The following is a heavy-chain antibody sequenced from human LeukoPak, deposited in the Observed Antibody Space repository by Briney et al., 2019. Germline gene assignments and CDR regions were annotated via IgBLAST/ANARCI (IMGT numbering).Heavy chain of an antibody. CDR2: IKQDGSEK. V-gene: IGHV3-7*01. Sequence: GGSLRLSCAASGFTFSNYWMNWFRQAPGKGPEWVAIIKQDGSEKYYVDSVKGRFTISRDNAKNSLYLQMNSLRADDTAVYYCAGDEGYTFDIWGQGTKVTVSS. CDR1: GFTFSNYW. D-gene: IGHD5-12*01. CDR3: AGDEGYTFDI. J-gene: IGHJ3*02.